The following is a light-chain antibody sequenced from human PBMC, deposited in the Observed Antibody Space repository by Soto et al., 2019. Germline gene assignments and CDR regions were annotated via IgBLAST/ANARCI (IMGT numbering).Light chain of an antibody. CDR3: SSYAGSNNFV. CDR2: EVT. CDR1: SSDVGYYDY. V-gene: IGLV2-8*01. J-gene: IGLJ1*01. Sequence: QSVLTQPPSASGFPGQSVTISCTGTSSDVGYYDYVSWYQQHPGKAPKLVIYEVTKRPSGVPDRVSASKSGNTASLTVSGLRAEDEADYYCSSYAGSNNFVFVSGTKVTVL.